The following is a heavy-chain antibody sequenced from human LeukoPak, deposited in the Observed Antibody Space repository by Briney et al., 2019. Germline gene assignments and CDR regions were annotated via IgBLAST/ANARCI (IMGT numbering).Heavy chain of an antibody. CDR3: TRSVWSGYAKVDY. D-gene: IGHD3-3*01. J-gene: IGHJ4*02. CDR1: GYSISSGCY. Sequence: PSETLSLTCAVSGYSISSGCYWGWIRPPPGKGLEWIGSIYHSGSTYYNPSLKSRVILSIDTSENQFSLKLSSVTAADTAVYYCTRSVWSGYAKVDYWGQGTLVTVSS. V-gene: IGHV4-38-2*01. CDR2: IYHSGST.